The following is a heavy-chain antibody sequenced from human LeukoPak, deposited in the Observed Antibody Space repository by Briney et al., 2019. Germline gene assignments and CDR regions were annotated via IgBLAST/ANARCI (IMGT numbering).Heavy chain of an antibody. Sequence: GESLKISCKTSGYIFTNYWIGWVRQMPGNGLEWMGIIYPDDSDTKYSPSFQGQVTISADKSISTAYLQWSSLKASDTAMYFCARLDGVVVAATLGYWGQGTLVTVSS. D-gene: IGHD2-15*01. CDR3: ARLDGVVVAATLGY. CDR1: GYIFTNYW. V-gene: IGHV5-51*01. J-gene: IGHJ4*02. CDR2: IYPDDSDT.